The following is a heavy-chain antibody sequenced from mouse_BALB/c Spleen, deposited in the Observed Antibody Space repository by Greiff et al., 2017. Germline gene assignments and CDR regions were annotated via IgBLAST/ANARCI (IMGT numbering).Heavy chain of an antibody. CDR2: ISSGGST. Sequence: DVKLVESGGGLVQPGGSRKLSCAASGFTFSSYAMSWVRQTPEKRLEWVASISSGGSTYYPDSVKGRFTISRDNARNILYLQMSSLRSEDTAMYYCARGAIHYYGYGFDYWGQGTTLTVSS. CDR3: ARGAIHYYGYGFDY. J-gene: IGHJ2*01. CDR1: GFTFSSYA. V-gene: IGHV5-6-5*01. D-gene: IGHD1-2*01.